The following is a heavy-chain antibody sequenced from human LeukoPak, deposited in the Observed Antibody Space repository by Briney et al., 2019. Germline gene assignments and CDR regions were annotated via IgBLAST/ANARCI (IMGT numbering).Heavy chain of an antibody. CDR1: GAAISSSSYY. D-gene: IGHD5-18*01. CDR3: ARVGSDTAMVNGVGY. V-gene: IGHV4-39*07. Sequence: PSETLSLTCTVSGAAISSSSYYWGWIRQPPGRGLEWIGSIYYRGSTSYNPSLKSRVTISVDTSKNQFSLKLSSVTAADTAVYYCARVGSDTAMVNGVGYWGQGTLVTVSS. CDR2: IYYRGST. J-gene: IGHJ4*02.